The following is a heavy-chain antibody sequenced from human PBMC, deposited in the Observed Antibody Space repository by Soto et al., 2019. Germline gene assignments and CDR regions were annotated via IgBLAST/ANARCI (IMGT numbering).Heavy chain of an antibody. CDR3: ARDMIGAAKAFDF. V-gene: IGHV1-3*01. Sequence: QVQLVQSGAEVKKPGASVKLSCKASGFTFNTYALHWVRQAPGQRLEWMGWINAGNGNTKYSQIFQGRVTITSDTSTSTVYLEVSSLRSEDSALYYCARDMIGAAKAFDFWGQGTTVTVSS. CDR2: INAGNGNT. J-gene: IGHJ3*01. D-gene: IGHD3-22*01. CDR1: GFTFNTYA.